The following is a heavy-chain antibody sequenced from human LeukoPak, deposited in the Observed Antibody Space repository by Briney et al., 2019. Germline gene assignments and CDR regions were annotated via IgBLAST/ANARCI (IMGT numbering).Heavy chain of an antibody. CDR1: GYSFTNYW. CDR2: IYPGDSDT. CDR3: ARLRYGPQLVWVTDY. D-gene: IGHD6-13*01. V-gene: IGHV5-51*01. J-gene: IGHJ4*02. Sequence: GESLKISCKGSGYSFTNYWIGWVRQMPGKGLEWMGIIYPGDSDTRYSPSFQGHVTISADKSISTAYLQWSSLKASDTAMYYCARLRYGPQLVWVTDYWGQGTLVTVSS.